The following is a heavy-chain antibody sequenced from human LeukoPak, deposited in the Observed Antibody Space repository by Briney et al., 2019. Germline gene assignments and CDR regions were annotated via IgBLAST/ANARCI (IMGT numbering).Heavy chain of an antibody. J-gene: IGHJ4*02. Sequence: GGSLRLSCAASGFNFSIYWMHWVRQAPGKGLVWVSRINSDGSSTNYADSVKGRLTISRDNAKNTLYLQMNSVRAEDTAVYYCARLTSSGWDWGQGTLVTVSS. CDR2: INSDGSST. CDR3: ARLTSSGWD. CDR1: GFNFSIYW. D-gene: IGHD6-19*01. V-gene: IGHV3-74*01.